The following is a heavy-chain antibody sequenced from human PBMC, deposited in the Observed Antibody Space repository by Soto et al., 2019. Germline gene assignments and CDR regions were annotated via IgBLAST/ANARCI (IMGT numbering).Heavy chain of an antibody. D-gene: IGHD1-26*01. J-gene: IGHJ6*02. CDR1: GYTLTELS. CDR3: ATLHVVSRWELRNFYYYGMDV. V-gene: IGHV1-24*01. CDR2: FDPEDGET. Sequence: GASVKVSCKVSGYTLTELSMHWVRQAPGKGLEWMGGFDPEDGETIYAQKFQGRVTMTEDTSTDTAYMELSSLRSEDTAVYYCATLHVVSRWELRNFYYYGMDVWGQGTTVTVSS.